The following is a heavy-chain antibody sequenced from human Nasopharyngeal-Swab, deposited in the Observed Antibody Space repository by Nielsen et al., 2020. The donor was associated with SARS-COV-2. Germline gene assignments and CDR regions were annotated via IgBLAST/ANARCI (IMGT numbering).Heavy chain of an antibody. CDR2: MNPNSGNT. J-gene: IGHJ4*02. CDR1: GYTFTSYD. V-gene: IGHV1-8*01. CDR3: ARGQFRSPSDY. Sequence: ALVKVSCKASGYTFTSYDIDWVRQATGQGLEWMGWMNPNSGNTGYAQKFQGRVTMTRNTSISTAYMELSSLRSEDTAVYYCARGQFRSPSDYWGQGTLVTVSS.